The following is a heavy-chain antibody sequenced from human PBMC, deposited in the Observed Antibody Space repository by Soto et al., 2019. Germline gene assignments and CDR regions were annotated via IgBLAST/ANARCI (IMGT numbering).Heavy chain of an antibody. CDR3: TRGLRGGSYFDY. V-gene: IGHV3-49*04. CDR1: EFTFDDYA. J-gene: IGHJ4*02. Sequence: SLRLSCTASEFTFDDYAMLWVRQAPGKGLEWVSFIRSKAHGGTTEYAASVKGRFTISRDDSKSIAFLQMNSLQTEDTAMYYCTRGLRGGSYFDYWGQGTLVTVSS. D-gene: IGHD3-16*01. CDR2: IRSKAHGGTT.